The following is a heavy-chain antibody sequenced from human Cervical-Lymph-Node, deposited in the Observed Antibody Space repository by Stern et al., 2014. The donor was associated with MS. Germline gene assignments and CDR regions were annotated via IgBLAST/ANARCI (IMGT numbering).Heavy chain of an antibody. Sequence: QLQLQESGPGLVKPSPTLSLTCTVSGGSISSGGYYWSWIRQPPGKGLEWIGSIYYSGNTYYNPSLKVRVSISVDTSTNQFSRKLSSVTAADTAVYYCGGEDVMGYYFDSWGQGALVTVSS. CDR2: IYYSGNT. J-gene: IGHJ4*02. V-gene: IGHV4-30-4*01. CDR3: GGEDVMGYYFDS. CDR1: GGSISSGGYY. D-gene: IGHD3-16*01.